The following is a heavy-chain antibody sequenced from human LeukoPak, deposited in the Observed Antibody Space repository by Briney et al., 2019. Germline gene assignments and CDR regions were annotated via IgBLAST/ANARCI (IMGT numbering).Heavy chain of an antibody. V-gene: IGHV1-18*01. CDR3: ATDYYDSSGYLNMDV. CDR1: GYTFTSYG. Sequence: RASVKVSCKASGYTFTSYGISWVRQAPGQGLEWMGWISAYNGNTNYAQKFQGRVTMTEDTSTDTAYMELSSLRSEDTAVYYCATDYYDSSGYLNMDVWGKGTTVTISS. J-gene: IGHJ6*03. CDR2: ISAYNGNT. D-gene: IGHD3-22*01.